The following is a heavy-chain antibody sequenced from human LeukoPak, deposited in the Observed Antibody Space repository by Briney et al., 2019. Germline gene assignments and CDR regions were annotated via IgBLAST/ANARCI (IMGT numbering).Heavy chain of an antibody. CDR1: GNTFTSYG. Sequence: VASVKVSCKASGNTFTSYGFNWVRQAPGQGLEWMGWISAYNGNTYYAQKLQGRVTMTTDTSTSTAYMELRSLRSEDTAVYYCARVQWLAPQYYFDYWGQGTLVTVSS. CDR2: ISAYNGNT. D-gene: IGHD6-19*01. V-gene: IGHV1-18*01. J-gene: IGHJ4*02. CDR3: ARVQWLAPQYYFDY.